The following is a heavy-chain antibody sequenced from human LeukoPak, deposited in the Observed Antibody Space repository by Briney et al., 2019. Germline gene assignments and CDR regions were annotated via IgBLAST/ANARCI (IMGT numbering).Heavy chain of an antibody. J-gene: IGHJ3*02. CDR1: GFTFSSYS. CDR3: ARYGGPRVHDAFDI. Sequence: NPGGSLRLPCAASGFTFSSYSMNGVRQAPGKGLEWVSSISRSSSYIYYAGSVKSRFTISRDNAKNSLYLQMNSLRAEDTAVYYCARYGGPRVHDAFDIWGQGTMVTVSS. V-gene: IGHV3-21*01. CDR2: ISRSSSYI. D-gene: IGHD4-23*01.